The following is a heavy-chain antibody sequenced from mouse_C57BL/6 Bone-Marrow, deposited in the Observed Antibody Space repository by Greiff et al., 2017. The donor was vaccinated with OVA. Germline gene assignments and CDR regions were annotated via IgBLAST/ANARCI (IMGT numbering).Heavy chain of an antibody. CDR2: IRLKSDNYAT. J-gene: IGHJ2*01. CDR3: TGVTTGYYFDY. D-gene: IGHD2-2*01. V-gene: IGHV6-3*01. Sequence: EVKLMESGGGLVQPGGSMKLSCVASGFTFSNYWMNWVRQSPEKGLEWVAQIRLKSDNYATHYAESVKGRFTISRDDSKSSVYLQMNNLRAEDTGIYYCTGVTTGYYFDYWGQGTTLTVSS. CDR1: GFTFSNYW.